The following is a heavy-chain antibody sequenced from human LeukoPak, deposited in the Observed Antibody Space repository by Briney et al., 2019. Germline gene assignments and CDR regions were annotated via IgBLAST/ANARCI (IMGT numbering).Heavy chain of an antibody. CDR1: GFTFSSYG. Sequence: GGSLRLSCAASGFTFSSYGMHWVRQAPGKGLEWVAVISYDGSNKYYADSVKGRFTISRDNSKNTLYLQMNSLRAEDTAVYYCARRKDYYDSSGYYFDYWGQGTLVTVSS. J-gene: IGHJ4*02. CDR2: ISYDGSNK. CDR3: ARRKDYYDSSGYYFDY. D-gene: IGHD3-22*01. V-gene: IGHV3-30*03.